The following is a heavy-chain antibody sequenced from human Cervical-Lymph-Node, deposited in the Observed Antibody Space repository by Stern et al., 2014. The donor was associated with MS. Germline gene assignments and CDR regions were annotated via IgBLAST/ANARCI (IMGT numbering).Heavy chain of an antibody. D-gene: IGHD3-3*01. CDR3: ARDPGTIFGVVNYFDY. Sequence: VQLVESGGGVVQPGRSLRLSCAASGFTFSSYGMHWVRHAPGKGLEWVAVIWYDGSNKYYADSVKGRFTISRDNSKNTLYLQMNSLRAEDTAVYYCARDPGTIFGVVNYFDYWGQGTLVTVSS. J-gene: IGHJ4*02. CDR2: IWYDGSNK. CDR1: GFTFSSYG. V-gene: IGHV3-33*01.